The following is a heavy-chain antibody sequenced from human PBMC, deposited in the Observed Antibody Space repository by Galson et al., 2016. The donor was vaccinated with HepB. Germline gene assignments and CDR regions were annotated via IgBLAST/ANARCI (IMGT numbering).Heavy chain of an antibody. J-gene: IGHJ6*02. D-gene: IGHD1-26*01. Sequence: SVKVSCKASGGTFSNYAISWVRQAPGQGLEWMGGIIPIFGTANYAQKFQGRVTITADESTSTAYMELSSLRSDDTAVYYCARDSAVGATEFYFGMDVWGQGTTVTVSS. CDR1: GGTFSNYA. V-gene: IGHV1-69*13. CDR2: IIPIFGTA. CDR3: ARDSAVGATEFYFGMDV.